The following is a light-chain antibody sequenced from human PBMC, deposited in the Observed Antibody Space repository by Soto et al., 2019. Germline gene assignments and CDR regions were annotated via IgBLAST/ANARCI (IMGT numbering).Light chain of an antibody. J-gene: IGLJ1*01. V-gene: IGLV2-14*01. Sequence: QSALTQPASVSGSPGQSITVSCTGTSSDVGGYNYVSWYQQHPGKVTKLMIYEVSKRPSGVSNRFSGSKSGNTASLTISGLQAEDEADYYCSSYTSSSPHVFGTGTKLTVL. CDR2: EVS. CDR1: SSDVGGYNY. CDR3: SSYTSSSPHV.